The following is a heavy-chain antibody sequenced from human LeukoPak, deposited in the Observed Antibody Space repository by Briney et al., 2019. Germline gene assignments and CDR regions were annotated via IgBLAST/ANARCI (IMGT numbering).Heavy chain of an antibody. CDR1: GFTFSSYK. CDR3: ARGDDSSGYSYYYYYYGMDV. CDR2: ISSSGSTI. J-gene: IGHJ6*02. D-gene: IGHD3-22*01. V-gene: IGHV3-48*03. Sequence: GGSLRLSCAASGFTFSSYKMNWVRQAPGKGLEWVSYISSSGSTIYYADSVKGRFTISRDNAKNSLYLQMNSLRAEDTAVYYCARGDDSSGYSYYYYYYGMDVWGQGTTVTVSS.